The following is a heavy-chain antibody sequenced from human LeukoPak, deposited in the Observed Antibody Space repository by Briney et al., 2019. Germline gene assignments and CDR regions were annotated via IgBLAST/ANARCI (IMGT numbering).Heavy chain of an antibody. CDR1: GFTFSSYW. V-gene: IGHV3-74*01. CDR3: ASVALSQGLDA. CDR2: INSDGSST. Sequence: GGSLRLSCAASGFTFSSYWMHWVRQAPGKGRVWVSRINSDGSSTVYADSVKGRFTISRDNAENKLSLQMNSLRVEDTAVYYCASVALSQGLDAWGQGTLVTVSS. D-gene: IGHD3-10*01. J-gene: IGHJ5*02.